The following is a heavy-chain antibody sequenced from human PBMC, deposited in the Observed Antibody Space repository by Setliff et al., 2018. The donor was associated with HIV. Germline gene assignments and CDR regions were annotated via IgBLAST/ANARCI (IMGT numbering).Heavy chain of an antibody. J-gene: IGHJ6*02. V-gene: IGHV4-4*09. Sequence: PSETLSLTCTVSGDSINKYYWSWIRQPPGKGLEWIGYIYISGNTMYNPSLKSRVTMSLDTPKSQVSLKLTSVTAADTAVYYCARRSIVGSPRGYYYYALDVWGQGTTVTVSS. CDR2: IYISGNT. CDR1: GDSINKYY. CDR3: ARRSIVGSPRGYYYYALDV. D-gene: IGHD2-21*01.